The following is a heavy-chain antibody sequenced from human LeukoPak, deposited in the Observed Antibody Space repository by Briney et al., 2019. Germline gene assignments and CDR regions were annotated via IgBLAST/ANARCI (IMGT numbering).Heavy chain of an antibody. Sequence: ASVKVSCKASGGTFSTSAISWVRQAPGQGLEWMGWISAYNGNTNYAQKLQGRVTMTTDTSTSTAYMELRSLRSDDTAVYYCARDPYYYDSSGYYGEDYFDYWGQGTLVTVSS. CDR3: ARDPYYYDSSGYYGEDYFDY. CDR2: ISAYNGNT. V-gene: IGHV1-18*01. CDR1: GGTFSTSA. J-gene: IGHJ4*02. D-gene: IGHD3-22*01.